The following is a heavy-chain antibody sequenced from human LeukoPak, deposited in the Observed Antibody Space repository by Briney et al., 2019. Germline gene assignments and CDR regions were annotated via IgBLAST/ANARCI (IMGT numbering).Heavy chain of an antibody. J-gene: IGHJ5*02. D-gene: IGHD3-3*01. CDR2: INHSGST. CDR1: GGSFSGYY. Sequence: ETLSLTCAVYGGSFSGYYWSWIRQPPGKGLEWIGEINHSGSTNYNPSLKSRVTISVDTSKNQFSLKLSSVTAAGTAVYYCARANDFWSGYSFDPWGQGTLVTVSS. CDR3: ARANDFWSGYSFDP. V-gene: IGHV4-34*01.